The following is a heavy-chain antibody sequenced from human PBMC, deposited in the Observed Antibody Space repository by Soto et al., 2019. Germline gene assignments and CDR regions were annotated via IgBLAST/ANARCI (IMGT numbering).Heavy chain of an antibody. CDR1: GYSFTSYW. CDR3: ARTAAAGKNYYGIDV. V-gene: IGHV5-51*01. D-gene: IGHD6-13*01. J-gene: IGHJ6*02. Sequence: PGESLKISCKGSGYSFTSYWIGWVRQMPGKGLEWMGTIYPGDSDTRYSPSFQGQVTISADKSISSAYLQWSSLKASDTAMYYCARTAAAGKNYYGIDVWGQGTTVTSP. CDR2: IYPGDSDT.